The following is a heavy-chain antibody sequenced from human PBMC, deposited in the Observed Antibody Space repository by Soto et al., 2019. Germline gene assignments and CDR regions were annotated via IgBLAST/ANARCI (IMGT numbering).Heavy chain of an antibody. CDR2: IGGSGGST. D-gene: IGHD6-19*01. CDR1: GFTFSTYA. J-gene: IGHJ4*02. Sequence: GGSLRLSCAASGFTFSTYAMGWVRQAPGKGLEWVAGIGGSGGSTYNADSVKGRFTSSRVNSKNTLYLQMNSLRAEDTAVYYCAKTAEAVAGTVYGYWGQGTLVTVS. V-gene: IGHV3-23*01. CDR3: AKTAEAVAGTVYGY.